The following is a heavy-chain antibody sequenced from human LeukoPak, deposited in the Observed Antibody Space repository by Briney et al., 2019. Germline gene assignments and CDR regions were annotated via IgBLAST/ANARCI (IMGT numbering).Heavy chain of an antibody. D-gene: IGHD5-18*01. CDR2: IYYSGST. CDR1: GGSISSSSYY. V-gene: IGHV4-39*07. CDR3: ARDPGGGYSYGSYFDY. Sequence: SETLSLTCTVSGGSISSSSYYWGWIRQPPGKGLEWIGSIYYSGSTYYNPSLKSRVTISVDTSKNQFSLKLSSVTAADTAVYYCARDPGGGYSYGSYFDYWGQGTLVTVSS. J-gene: IGHJ4*02.